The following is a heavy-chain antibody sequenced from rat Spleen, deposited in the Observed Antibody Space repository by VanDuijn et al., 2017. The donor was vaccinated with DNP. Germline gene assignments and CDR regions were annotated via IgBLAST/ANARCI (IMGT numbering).Heavy chain of an antibody. D-gene: IGHD4-3*01. Sequence: EVQLVGSGGGLVQPGRSLKLSCAASGFTFSDYYMAWVRQAPTKGLECVAYISYDGGSTYYGDTVKGRFTISRDNAKNTLYLQMNSLRSEDMATYYCARWNSGHFDYWGQGVMVPVSS. V-gene: IGHV5-22*01. CDR2: ISYDGGST. J-gene: IGHJ2*01. CDR3: ARWNSGHFDY. CDR1: GFTFSDYY.